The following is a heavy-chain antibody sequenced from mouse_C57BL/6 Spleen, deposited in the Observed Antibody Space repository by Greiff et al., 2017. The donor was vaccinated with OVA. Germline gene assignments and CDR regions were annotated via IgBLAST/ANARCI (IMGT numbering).Heavy chain of an antibody. V-gene: IGHV1-80*01. CDR1: GYAFSSYW. D-gene: IGHD2-5*01. CDR3: AREDFRSNSYFYF. J-gene: IGHJ2*01. CDR2: IYPGDGDT. Sequence: VQLVESGAELVKPGASVKISCKASGYAFSSYWMNWVKQRPGKGLEWIGQIYPGDGDTNYNGKFKGKATLTADKSSSTAYMQLSSLTSEDSAVYFLAREDFRSNSYFYFWGQGTTLTVSS.